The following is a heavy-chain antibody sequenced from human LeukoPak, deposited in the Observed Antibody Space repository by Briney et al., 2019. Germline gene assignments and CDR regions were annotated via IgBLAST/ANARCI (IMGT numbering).Heavy chain of an antibody. D-gene: IGHD3-10*01. J-gene: IGHJ4*02. Sequence: PSETLSLTCTVSGGSISSYYWSWIRQPPGKGLEWIGYIYYSGSTNYNPSLKSRVTISVDTSKNQFSLKLSSVTAADTAVYYCAREGLLLWFGEAWSFDYWGQGTLVTVSS. CDR3: AREGLLLWFGEAWSFDY. CDR1: GGSISSYY. CDR2: IYYSGST. V-gene: IGHV4-59*12.